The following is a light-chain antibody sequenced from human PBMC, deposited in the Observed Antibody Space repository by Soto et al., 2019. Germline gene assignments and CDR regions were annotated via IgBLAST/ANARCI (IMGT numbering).Light chain of an antibody. CDR2: DVT. V-gene: IGLV2-11*01. CDR3: CSYGGSFPYV. J-gene: IGLJ1*01. Sequence: QSALTQPPSVSGSPGQSVTISCTGTSSDVGGYDYVSWYQQHPGKAPKLLIYDVTKRPSGVPDRFSGSKSGNTASLTISGLQAEDEAEFFCCSYGGSFPYVFGTGTKVTVL. CDR1: SSDVGGYDY.